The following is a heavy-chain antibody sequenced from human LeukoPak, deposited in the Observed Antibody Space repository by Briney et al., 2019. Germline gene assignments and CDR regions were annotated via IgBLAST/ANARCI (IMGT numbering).Heavy chain of an antibody. CDR2: IYNAGNT. CDR3: ARGPIGREDYSRGAFDI. D-gene: IGHD4-11*01. V-gene: IGHV3-66*01. CDR1: GLTVSNNY. Sequence: GGSLRLSCAASGLTVSNNYMTWVRQAPGKGLEWVSVIYNAGNTFYPDSVKGRFTISRDNSKNTVHLQMNSLRVEDTAVYYCARGPIGREDYSRGAFDIWGRGTVVTVSS. J-gene: IGHJ3*02.